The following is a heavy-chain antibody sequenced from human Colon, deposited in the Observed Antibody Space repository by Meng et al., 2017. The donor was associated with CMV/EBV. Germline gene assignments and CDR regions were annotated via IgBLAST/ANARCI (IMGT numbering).Heavy chain of an antibody. V-gene: IGHV3-23*01. CDR3: ASSFGGYYYYYGMDA. Sequence: GESLKISCAASGFTFSNYAMSWVRQAPGKGLEWVSSLSGGGTSTYYADSVKGRFTISRDNSKNTLYLQMNSLRAEDTAVYYCASSFGGYYYYYGMDAWGQGTTVTVSS. CDR1: GFTFSNYA. CDR2: LSGGGTST. J-gene: IGHJ6*02. D-gene: IGHD4-23*01.